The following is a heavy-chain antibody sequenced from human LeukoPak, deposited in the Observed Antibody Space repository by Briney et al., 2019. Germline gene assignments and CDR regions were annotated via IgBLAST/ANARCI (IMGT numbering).Heavy chain of an antibody. Sequence: PGGSLRLSCAASGFTFSSYWMSWVRQAPGKGLEWVANIKQDGSEKYYVDSVKGRFTISRDNAKNSLYLQMNSLRAEDTAVYYCARASYYDFWSGYLIPNVFDYWGQGTLVTVSS. V-gene: IGHV3-7*01. CDR3: ARASYYDFWSGYLIPNVFDY. CDR1: GFTFSSYW. CDR2: IKQDGSEK. J-gene: IGHJ4*02. D-gene: IGHD3-3*01.